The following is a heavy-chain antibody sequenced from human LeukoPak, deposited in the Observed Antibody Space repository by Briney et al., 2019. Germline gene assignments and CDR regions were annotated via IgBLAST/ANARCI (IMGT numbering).Heavy chain of an antibody. V-gene: IGHV1-69*05. CDR2: IIPIFGTA. CDR1: GGTFSSYA. CDR3: AREAGYSYGQTQSYFDY. D-gene: IGHD5-18*01. J-gene: IGHJ4*02. Sequence: ASVKVSCKASGGTFSSYAISWVRQAPGQGLEWMGRIIPIFGTANYAQKFQDRVTITTDESTSTAYMELSSLRSEDTAVYYCAREAGYSYGQTQSYFDYWGQGTLVTVSS.